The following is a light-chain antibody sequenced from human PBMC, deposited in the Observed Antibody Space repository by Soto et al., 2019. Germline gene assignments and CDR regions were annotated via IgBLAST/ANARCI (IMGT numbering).Light chain of an antibody. V-gene: IGLV1-44*01. CDR3: AAWDDSLNGVV. CDR2: SNN. J-gene: IGLJ2*01. Sequence: QSVLTQPPSASGTPGQRVTISCSGSSSNIGSNSVSWYQQVPGTAPKLLIYSNNQRPSGVPDRFSGSKSGTSASLAISGLQSEGEADYYCAAWDDSLNGVVFGGGTKVTVL. CDR1: SSNIGSNS.